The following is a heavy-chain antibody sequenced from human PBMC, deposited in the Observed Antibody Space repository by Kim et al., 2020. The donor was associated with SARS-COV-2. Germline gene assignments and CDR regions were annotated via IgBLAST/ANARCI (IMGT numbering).Heavy chain of an antibody. CDR2: INHSGST. CDR3: ARGYYYDSSGYINFDY. V-gene: IGHV4-34*01. CDR1: GGSFSGYY. J-gene: IGHJ4*02. Sequence: SETLSLTCAVYGGSFSGYYWSWIRQPPGKGLEWIGEINHSGSTNYNPSLKSRVTISVDTSKNQFSLKLSSVTAADTAVYYCARGYYYDSSGYINFDYWGQGTLVTVSS. D-gene: IGHD3-22*01.